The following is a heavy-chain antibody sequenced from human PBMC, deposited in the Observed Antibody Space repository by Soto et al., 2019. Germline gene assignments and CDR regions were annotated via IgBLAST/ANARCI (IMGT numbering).Heavy chain of an antibody. J-gene: IGHJ4*02. CDR3: ARVSDYYGSGSYDGIDY. CDR2: ISYDGSNK. CDR1: GFTFSSYA. V-gene: IGHV3-30-3*01. D-gene: IGHD3-10*01. Sequence: QVQLVESGGGVVQPGRSLRLSCAASGFTFSSYAMHWVRQAPGKGLEWVAVISYDGSNKYYADSVKGRFTISRDNSKNTLYLQMNSLRAEDTAVYYCARVSDYYGSGSYDGIDYWGQGTLVTVSS.